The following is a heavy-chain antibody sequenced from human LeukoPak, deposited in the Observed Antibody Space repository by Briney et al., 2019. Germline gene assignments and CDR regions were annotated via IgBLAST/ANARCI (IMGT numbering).Heavy chain of an antibody. CDR2: IKEDGSER. CDR3: ASGGYRGVDVDY. V-gene: IGHV3-7*01. Sequence: GGSLRLSCEGSAFIFSGHWMNWVRQTPGKGLEWVASIKEDGSERQYVDSVKGRFSISRDNTKGSLFLQLNSLRAEDTAVYYCASGGYRGVDVDYWGQGTLVTVSS. D-gene: IGHD3-22*01. CDR1: AFIFSGHW. J-gene: IGHJ4*02.